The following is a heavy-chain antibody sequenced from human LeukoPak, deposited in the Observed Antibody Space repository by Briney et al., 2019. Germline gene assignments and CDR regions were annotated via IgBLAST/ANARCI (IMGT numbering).Heavy chain of an antibody. D-gene: IGHD3-22*01. CDR3: ARDPSSSGYYYVLSGGGYFDY. CDR2: IFGAGKNTT. Sequence: GGSLRLSCAASGFSFSSYAMNWVRQAPGKGLEWVSIIFGAGKNTTYYADSVKGRFTISRDNAKNSLYLQMNSLRAEDTAVYYCARDPSSSGYYYVLSGGGYFDYWGQGTLVTVSS. V-gene: IGHV3-23*03. J-gene: IGHJ4*02. CDR1: GFSFSSYA.